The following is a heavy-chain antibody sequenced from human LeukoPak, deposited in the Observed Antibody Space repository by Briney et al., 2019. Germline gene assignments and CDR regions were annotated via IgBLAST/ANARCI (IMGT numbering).Heavy chain of an antibody. Sequence: PGGPLRLSCAASGFTFSSYAMHWVRQAPGKGLEWVAVISYDGSNKYYADSVKGRFTISRDNSKNTLYLQMNSLRAEDTAVYYCARGLIPYQLLSSIDYWGQGTLVTVSS. J-gene: IGHJ4*02. D-gene: IGHD2-2*01. CDR2: ISYDGSNK. CDR3: ARGLIPYQLLSSIDY. CDR1: GFTFSSYA. V-gene: IGHV3-30-3*01.